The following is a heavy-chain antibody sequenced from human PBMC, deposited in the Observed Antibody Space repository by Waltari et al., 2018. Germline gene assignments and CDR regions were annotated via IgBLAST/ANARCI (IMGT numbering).Heavy chain of an antibody. V-gene: IGHV1-18*01. Sequence: QVQLVQSGAEVKNPGASVTVSCKTFGYTFTSFGITWVRQAPGQGLDWVGSIGAYVADTKVTQRFEDRIVLTIDPSTDTAMYYCASSLDSSGYQVYGYWGQGTLVTVSS. CDR3: Y. J-gene: IGHJ4*02. D-gene: IGHD3-22*01. CDR1: GYTFTSFG. CDR2: IGAYVADT.